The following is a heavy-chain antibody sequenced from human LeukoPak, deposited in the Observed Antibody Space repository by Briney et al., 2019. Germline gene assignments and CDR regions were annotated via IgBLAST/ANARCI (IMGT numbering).Heavy chain of an antibody. CDR1: GYTFTTSH. CDR2: ITGNGASR. V-gene: IGHV1-46*01. Sequence: ASVKVSCKASGYTFTTSHMHGVRQAPGQGLEWMGTITGNGASRSFAQKFQGRLTMTRDMSTSTVYMELSGLTSEDTAVYYCARDNSFENFDPWGQGTLVTVSS. CDR3: ARDNSFENFDP. D-gene: IGHD4-23*01. J-gene: IGHJ5*02.